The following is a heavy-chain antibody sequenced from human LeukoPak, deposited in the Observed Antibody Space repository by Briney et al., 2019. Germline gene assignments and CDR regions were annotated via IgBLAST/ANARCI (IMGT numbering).Heavy chain of an antibody. D-gene: IGHD4-17*01. V-gene: IGHV3-7*01. CDR3: ARDLDHGALDY. CDR1: GLTFSRCW. Sequence: GGSLRLSCAASGLTFSRCWMSWVRQAPGKGLEWVADINQDGSGKYYVDSVKGRFTVSRDNAKNSLYLQMNSLRAEDTAVYYCARDLDHGALDYWGQGTPVTVSS. J-gene: IGHJ4*02. CDR2: INQDGSGK.